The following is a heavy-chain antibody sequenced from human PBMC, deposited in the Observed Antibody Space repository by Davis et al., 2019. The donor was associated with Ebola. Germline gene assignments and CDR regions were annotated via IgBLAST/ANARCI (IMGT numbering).Heavy chain of an antibody. CDR2: INWNIGSI. V-gene: IGHV3-9*01. CDR1: ALTFDAYA. Sequence: GGSLRLSCAASALTFDAYAMHWVRHAPGKGLEWVSGINWNIGSIGYADSVKGRFTISRDNAKNSLYLQMNSLRAEDTALYYCAKDHAPTLDAFDIWGQGTMVTVSA. D-gene: IGHD2-2*01. J-gene: IGHJ3*02. CDR3: AKDHAPTLDAFDI.